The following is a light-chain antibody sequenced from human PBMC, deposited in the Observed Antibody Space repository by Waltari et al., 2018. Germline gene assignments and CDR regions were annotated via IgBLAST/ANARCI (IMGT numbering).Light chain of an antibody. Sequence: DIQFTQSPSFLSASVGARVTFTCRASRDIRNYLAWYQQKSGKAPKRLIFAASTLQSGVPSRFSGSGSGTEFTLTISSLQPEDLATYYCQQPPGTFGGGTKVEIK. V-gene: IGKV1-9*01. J-gene: IGKJ4*01. CDR2: AAS. CDR1: RDIRNY. CDR3: QQPPGT.